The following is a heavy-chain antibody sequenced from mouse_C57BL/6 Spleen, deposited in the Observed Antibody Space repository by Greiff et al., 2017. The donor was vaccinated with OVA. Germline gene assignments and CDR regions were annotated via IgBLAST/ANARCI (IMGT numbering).Heavy chain of an antibody. CDR1: GYTFTDYY. CDR2: INPNNGGT. D-gene: IGHD1-1*01. V-gene: IGHV1-26*01. J-gene: IGHJ2*01. Sequence: EVQLQQSGPELVKPGASVKISCKASGYTFTDYYMNWVKQSHGKSLEWIGDINPNNGGTSYNQKFKGKATLTVDKSSSTAYMELRSLTSEDSAVYYCARDYHVDYWGQGTTLTVSS. CDR3: ARDYHVDY.